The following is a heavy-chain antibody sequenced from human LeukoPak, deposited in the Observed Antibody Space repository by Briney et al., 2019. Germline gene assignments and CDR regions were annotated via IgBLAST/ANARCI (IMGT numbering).Heavy chain of an antibody. CDR1: GFTFSNYS. CDR2: IRSSSSTI. Sequence: GGSLRLSCEASGFTFSNYSMNWVRQAPGKGLEWVSYIRSSSSTIYYADSVKGRFTISRDNSKNTLYLQMSSLRAEDTAVYYCARDSGFSGTQRGEYWGQGTLVTVSS. J-gene: IGHJ4*02. CDR3: ARDSGFSGTQRGEY. V-gene: IGHV3-48*01. D-gene: IGHD3/OR15-3a*01.